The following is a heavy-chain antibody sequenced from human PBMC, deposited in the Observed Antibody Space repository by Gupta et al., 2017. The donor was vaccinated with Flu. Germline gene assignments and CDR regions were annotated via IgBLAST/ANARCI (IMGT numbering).Heavy chain of an antibody. V-gene: IGHV3-30*18. CDR3: AKDTGPIMGGTLGFDF. Sequence: QGPLVESGGGVVQPGRALRLSCAVSGFSFSPYGMHWVRPAPDKGLEWVAAIFYDGTKKYYADSVKGRFTISRDNSKNTLYLQVNSLRAEDTAVYYCAKDTGPIMGGTLGFDFWGQGTLVTVSS. D-gene: IGHD1-26*01. CDR1: GFSFSPYG. CDR2: IFYDGTKK. J-gene: IGHJ4*02.